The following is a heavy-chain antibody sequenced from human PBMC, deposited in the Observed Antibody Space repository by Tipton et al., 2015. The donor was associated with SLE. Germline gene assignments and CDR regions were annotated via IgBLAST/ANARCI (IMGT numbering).Heavy chain of an antibody. CDR1: GDSISAHY. Sequence: TLSLTCSVSGDSISAHYWTWIRQPPGKELEWIGYVYYGGSTNYNPSLKSRVTISIDTSKNQFSLKLRSLTAADTAVYYCARASEATGPTPMAFDPWGLGALVTVSS. D-gene: IGHD1-1*01. J-gene: IGHJ5*02. V-gene: IGHV4-59*11. CDR3: ARASEATGPTPMAFDP. CDR2: VYYGGST.